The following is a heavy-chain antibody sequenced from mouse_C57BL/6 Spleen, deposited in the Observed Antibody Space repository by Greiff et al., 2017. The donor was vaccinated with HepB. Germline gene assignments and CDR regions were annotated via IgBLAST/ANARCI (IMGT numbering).Heavy chain of an antibody. V-gene: IGHV1-55*01. Sequence: QVQLQQPGAELVKPWASVTMSCKASGYTFTSYRVTWVKQRPGQGLEWIGDIYAGGGSTNYNEKFKSKATLTVDTSSSTAYMQLSSLTYEDAAVYYCARWGITYSNAMDYWGQGTSVTVSS. D-gene: IGHD2-5*01. CDR3: ARWGITYSNAMDY. CDR2: IYAGGGST. CDR1: GYTFTSYR. J-gene: IGHJ4*01.